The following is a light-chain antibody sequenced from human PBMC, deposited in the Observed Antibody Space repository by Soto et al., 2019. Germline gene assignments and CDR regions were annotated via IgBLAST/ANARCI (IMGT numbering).Light chain of an antibody. V-gene: IGLV2-14*03. CDR1: SRDVRGHND. CDR2: HVS. Sequence: QSVLAQPASVSGSPRLSHTLYCTGSSRDVRGHNDVSLYQQHPRKAPKLMIYHVSNRPLGVSNRFSGSKSGNTASLTISGLQAEDEADYYCTSYTSSSTLEVFGTGTKGTVL. CDR3: TSYTSSSTLEV. J-gene: IGLJ1*01.